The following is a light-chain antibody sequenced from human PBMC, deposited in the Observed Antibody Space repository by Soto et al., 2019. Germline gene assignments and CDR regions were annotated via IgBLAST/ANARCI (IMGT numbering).Light chain of an antibody. CDR1: QSVSSN. CDR3: QHYNNWRPVLT. Sequence: EIVMTQSPATLSVSPGERATLSCRASQSVSSNLAWYQQKPGQAPRLLIYGASTRATGIPARFSGSGSGTEFTLTISSLQSEDCAVYYCQHYNNWRPVLTFGGGTKVEI. J-gene: IGKJ4*01. V-gene: IGKV3-15*01. CDR2: GAS.